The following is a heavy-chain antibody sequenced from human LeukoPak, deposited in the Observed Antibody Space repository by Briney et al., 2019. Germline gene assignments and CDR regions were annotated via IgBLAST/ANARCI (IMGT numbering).Heavy chain of an antibody. Sequence: ASVKVSCRASGGTFSSYAISWVRQAPGQGLEWMGGILPIFGTANYDQKFQGRVTITADEFTSTAYMELSSLRSEDTAVYYCAREGSYDLSPFDYWGQGTLVTVSS. CDR2: ILPIFGTA. D-gene: IGHD3-10*01. CDR3: AREGSYDLSPFDY. CDR1: GGTFSSYA. V-gene: IGHV1-69*13. J-gene: IGHJ4*02.